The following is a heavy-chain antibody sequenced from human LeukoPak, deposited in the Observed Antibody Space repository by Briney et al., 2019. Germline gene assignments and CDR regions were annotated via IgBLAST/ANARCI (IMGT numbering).Heavy chain of an antibody. V-gene: IGHV1-69*05. D-gene: IGHD1-14*01. CDR3: ARPRTGSHDAFDI. CDR1: GGTFSSYA. J-gene: IGHJ3*02. Sequence: GASVKVSCKASGGTFSSYAISWVRQAPGQGLEWMGGIIPIFGTANYAQKFQGRVTITTDESTSTAYMELSSLRSEDTAVYYCARPRTGSHDAFDIWGQGTMVTVSS. CDR2: IIPIFGTA.